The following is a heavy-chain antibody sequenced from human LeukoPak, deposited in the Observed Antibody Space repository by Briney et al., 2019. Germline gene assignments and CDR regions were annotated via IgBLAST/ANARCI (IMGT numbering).Heavy chain of an antibody. CDR1: GDSISSYY. D-gene: IGHD2-21*01. J-gene: IGHJ6*02. CDR2: IYYSGST. Sequence: SETLSLTCTVSGDSISSYYWSWIRQPPGKGLGWIGYIYYSGSTHYNPSLKSRVTMSVDTSKNQFSLKLSSVTAADTAVYYCARQSVDRYYYYGMDVWGQGTTVTVSS. CDR3: ARQSVDRYYYYGMDV. V-gene: IGHV4-59*01.